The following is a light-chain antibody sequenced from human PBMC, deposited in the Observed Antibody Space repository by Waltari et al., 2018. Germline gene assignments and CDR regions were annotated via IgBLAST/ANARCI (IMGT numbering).Light chain of an antibody. V-gene: IGLV1-40*01. J-gene: IGLJ1*01. CDR1: SPSPGAGYY. CDR3: QSYDTGLSGYV. Sequence: QSVLTQPPSVSGAPGQRVTISRPGSSPSPGAGYYVHWYQHLPGTAPKLLIYSNKNRPSGVPDRFSGSKSGTSASVAITGLQAEDEAEYYCQSYDTGLSGYVFGTGTKVTVL. CDR2: SNK.